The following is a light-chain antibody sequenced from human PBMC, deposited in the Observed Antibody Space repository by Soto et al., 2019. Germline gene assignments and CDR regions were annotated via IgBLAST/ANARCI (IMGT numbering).Light chain of an antibody. CDR3: QQYEIYPIT. CDR2: KAS. CDR1: QSINSW. Sequence: DIQMTQSPSTLSASVGDRVTITCRASQSINSWLAWYQQKPGKAPKLLIYKASSVESGVPSRFSGSGSGTEFTLTISSLQPDDFAAYYCQQYEIYPITFGQGTRLEIK. V-gene: IGKV1-5*03. J-gene: IGKJ5*01.